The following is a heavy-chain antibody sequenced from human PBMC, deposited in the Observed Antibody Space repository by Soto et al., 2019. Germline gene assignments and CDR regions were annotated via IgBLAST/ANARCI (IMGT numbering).Heavy chain of an antibody. CDR2: ISAYNGNT. CDR1: GYTFTSYG. CDR3: ARGLYRTGGSCSLLLFSYAY. V-gene: IGHV1-18*01. J-gene: IGHJ4*02. Sequence: ASVKVSCKASGYTFTSYGISWVRQAPGQGLEWMGWISAYNGNTNYAQKLQGRVTMTTDTSTSTAYMELRSLRSDDTAVYYCARGLYRTGGSCSLLLFSYAYWGKGTLVPVSP. D-gene: IGHD2-15*01.